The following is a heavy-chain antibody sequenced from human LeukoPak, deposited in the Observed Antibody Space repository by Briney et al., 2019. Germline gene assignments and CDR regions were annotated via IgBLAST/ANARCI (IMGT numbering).Heavy chain of an antibody. CDR1: GYTFTSYG. Sequence: GASVKVSCKASGYTFTSYGISWVRQAPGQGLEWMGWISAYNGNTNYAQKLQGRVTMTTDTSTSTAYMELRSLRSDDTAVYYCARDLGPTYCGGDCSTGTDYWGQGTLVTVSS. D-gene: IGHD2-21*02. V-gene: IGHV1-18*01. CDR2: ISAYNGNT. CDR3: ARDLGPTYCGGDCSTGTDY. J-gene: IGHJ4*02.